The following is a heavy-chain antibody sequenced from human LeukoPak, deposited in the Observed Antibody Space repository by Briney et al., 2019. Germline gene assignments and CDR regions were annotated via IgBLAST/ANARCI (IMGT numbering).Heavy chain of an antibody. J-gene: IGHJ5*02. CDR2: ISGSGIT. CDR3: AKSGYCSGDNCYNNWFDP. D-gene: IGHD2-15*01. Sequence: GGSLRLSCAASGFTFSSYAMSWVRQAPGKGLEWVSSISGSGITYFTDSVKGRSTISRDNSKNMLYLQMNSLRAEDTAVYYCAKSGYCSGDNCYNNWFDPWGQGTLVTVSS. CDR1: GFTFSSYA. V-gene: IGHV3-23*01.